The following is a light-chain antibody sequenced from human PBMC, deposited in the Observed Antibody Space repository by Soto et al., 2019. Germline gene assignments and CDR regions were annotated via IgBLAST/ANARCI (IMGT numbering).Light chain of an antibody. CDR3: RQYDKWRPEPT. CDR2: GAS. J-gene: IGKJ5*01. V-gene: IGKV3-15*01. Sequence: EIVMTQSPATLSVSPGERATLSCRASQSVSSNLAWYQQKPGQAPRLLIYGASTRATGIPASFSSGGSATEFTRTTSSLRSEDFAVYYCRQYDKWRPEPTFGQGTRLEIK. CDR1: QSVSSN.